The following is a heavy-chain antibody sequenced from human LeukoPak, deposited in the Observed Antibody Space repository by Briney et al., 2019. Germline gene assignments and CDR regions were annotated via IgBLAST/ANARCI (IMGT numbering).Heavy chain of an antibody. CDR1: GGSIASDY. CDR3: ARDFRVGTGI. D-gene: IGHD5-18*01. CDR2: IYSSGST. V-gene: IGHV4-59*01. Sequence: PSKTLSLTCTVSGGSIASDYWSWIRQPPGKGLEWIAYIYSSGSTKSNPSLKSRVTISVDTSKNQFSLKLTSVTAADTAVYYCARDFRVGTGIWGQGILVTVSS. J-gene: IGHJ4*02.